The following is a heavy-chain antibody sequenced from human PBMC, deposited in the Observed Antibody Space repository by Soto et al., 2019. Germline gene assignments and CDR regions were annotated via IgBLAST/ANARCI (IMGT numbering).Heavy chain of an antibody. CDR2: IIPMLPVT. V-gene: IGHV1-69*02. J-gene: IGHJ3*01. D-gene: IGHD2-2*01. Sequence: QVHLIQSGAEVKKPGSSVKVSCKAAGGTFNTYTLFWERQAPGHGLEWMGRIIPMLPVTNSAQKFQGRLNLTAHKSTGTAFMELTSLTSDDTAVYYCSIGSWSAETFDVWGQGTMVTVSS. CDR1: GGTFNTYT. CDR3: SIGSWSAETFDV.